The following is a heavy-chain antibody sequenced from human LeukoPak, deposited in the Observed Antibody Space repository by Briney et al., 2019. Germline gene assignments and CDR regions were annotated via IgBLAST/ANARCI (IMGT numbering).Heavy chain of an antibody. D-gene: IGHD1-26*01. V-gene: IGHV1-18*01. CDR1: GYTFTSYG. Sequence: ASVKVSCKASGYTFTSYGISWVRQAPGQGLEWMGWISAYNGNTNYAQKLQGRITMTTNTSTSTAYMELRSLRSDDTAVYYCARVLREQDFDYWGQGTLVTVSS. CDR3: ARVLREQDFDY. J-gene: IGHJ4*02. CDR2: ISAYNGNT.